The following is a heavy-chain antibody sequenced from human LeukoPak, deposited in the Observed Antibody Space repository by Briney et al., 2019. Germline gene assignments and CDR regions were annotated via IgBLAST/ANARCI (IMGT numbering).Heavy chain of an antibody. CDR1: GYTFTSYG. CDR3: ARGGYSLYCSGGSCYEEFGY. J-gene: IGHJ4*02. Sequence: GASVKVSCKASGYTFTSYGISWVRQAPGQGLEWMGWISAYNGNTNYAQKLQGRVTMTTDTSTSTAYMELRSLRSDDTAVYYCARGGYSLYCSGGSCYEEFGYWGQGTLVTVSS. D-gene: IGHD2-15*01. V-gene: IGHV1-18*01. CDR2: ISAYNGNT.